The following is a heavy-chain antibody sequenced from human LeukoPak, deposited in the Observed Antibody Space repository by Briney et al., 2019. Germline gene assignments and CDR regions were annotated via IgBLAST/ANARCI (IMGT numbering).Heavy chain of an antibody. Sequence: SETLSLTCAVSGGSISSGGYSWRWIRQPPGKGLEWIGYIYYSGSTYYNPSLKSRVTISVDTSKNQFSLKLSSVTAADTAVYYCARGALRRRVVPAARWAGGERNWFDPWGQGTLVTVSS. D-gene: IGHD2-2*01. CDR2: IYYSGST. J-gene: IGHJ5*02. CDR3: ARGALRRRVVPAARWAGGERNWFDP. CDR1: GGSISSGGYS. V-gene: IGHV4-30-4*07.